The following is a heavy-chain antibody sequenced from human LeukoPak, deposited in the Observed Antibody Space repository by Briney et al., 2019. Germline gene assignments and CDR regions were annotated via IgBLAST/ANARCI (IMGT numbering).Heavy chain of an antibody. D-gene: IGHD3-16*01. J-gene: IGHJ4*02. CDR1: GFSFSSYA. CDR3: VLDARLGESLR. CDR2: IRAGCDDT. Sequence: PGGSLRLSCAASGFSFSSYATSWVRQAPGKGLGWVSYIRAGCDDTYYADSVRGRLTTSRDNSKNTLYLEMNSLRAEDTAIYYCVLDARLGESLRWGQGTLVTVSS. V-gene: IGHV3-23*01.